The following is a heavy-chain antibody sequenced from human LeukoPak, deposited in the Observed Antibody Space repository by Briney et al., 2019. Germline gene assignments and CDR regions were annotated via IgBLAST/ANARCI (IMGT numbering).Heavy chain of an antibody. CDR1: GYIFTSYP. D-gene: IGHD5-18*01. J-gene: IGHJ5*02. Sequence: ASVKVSCKASGYIFTSYPIHWVRQAPGQRLEWMGWINTGNGNTKYSQKFQGRVTVTRDTSASTAYMELSSLRSEDTAVYYCARCGYSDGWSCDHWGQGTLVTVSS. CDR2: INTGNGNT. CDR3: ARCGYSDGWSCDH. V-gene: IGHV1-3*04.